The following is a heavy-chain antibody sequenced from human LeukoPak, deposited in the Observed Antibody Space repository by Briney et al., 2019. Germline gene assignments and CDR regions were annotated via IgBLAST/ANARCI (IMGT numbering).Heavy chain of an antibody. V-gene: IGHV1-69*04. CDR1: GGTFSSYA. J-gene: IGHJ4*02. D-gene: IGHD6-19*01. Sequence: SVKVSCKASGGTFSSYAISWVRQAPGQGLEWMGRIIPILGIANYAQKFQGRVTITADKSTSTAYMELSSLRSEDTAVYYCARGPIIASGWYDYWGQGTLVTVSS. CDR3: ARGPIIASGWYDY. CDR2: IIPILGIA.